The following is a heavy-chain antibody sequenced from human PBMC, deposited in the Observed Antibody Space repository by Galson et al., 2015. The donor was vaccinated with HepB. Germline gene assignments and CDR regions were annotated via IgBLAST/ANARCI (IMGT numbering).Heavy chain of an antibody. Sequence: SVKVSCKASGGTFSSYAISWVRQAPGQGLEWMGGIIPIFGTANYAQKFQGRVTITADESTSTAYMELSSLRSEDTAVYYCSLWFGESYYYYGMDVWGQGTTVTVSS. J-gene: IGHJ6*02. V-gene: IGHV1-69*13. D-gene: IGHD3-10*01. CDR1: GGTFSSYA. CDR3: SLWFGESYYYYGMDV. CDR2: IIPIFGTA.